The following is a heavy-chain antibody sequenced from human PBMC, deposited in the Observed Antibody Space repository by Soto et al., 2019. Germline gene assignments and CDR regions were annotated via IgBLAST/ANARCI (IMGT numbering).Heavy chain of an antibody. J-gene: IGHJ5*02. Sequence: QVQLVQSGAEVKKPGASVKVSCKASGYTFTSYDINWVRQATGQGLEWMGWMNPNSGNTGYAQKFQGRVTMTRNTSRSTAYMELSSLRSEDTAVYYCARVRITMVRGVIHNWFDPWGQGTLVTVSS. CDR1: GYTFTSYD. V-gene: IGHV1-8*01. D-gene: IGHD3-10*01. CDR3: ARVRITMVRGVIHNWFDP. CDR2: MNPNSGNT.